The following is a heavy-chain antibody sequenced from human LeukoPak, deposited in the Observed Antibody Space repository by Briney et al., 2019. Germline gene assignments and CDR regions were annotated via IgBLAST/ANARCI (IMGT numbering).Heavy chain of an antibody. CDR1: GFTFSSYA. CDR3: AKEPRDYDFWSGYYPYFDY. D-gene: IGHD3-3*01. Sequence: GGSLRLSWAASGFTFSSYAMSWVRQAPGKGLEWVSAISGSSGSTYYADSVKGRFTISRDNSKNTLYLQMNSLRAEDTAVYYCAKEPRDYDFWSGYYPYFDYWGQGTLVTVSS. CDR2: ISGSSGST. V-gene: IGHV3-23*01. J-gene: IGHJ4*02.